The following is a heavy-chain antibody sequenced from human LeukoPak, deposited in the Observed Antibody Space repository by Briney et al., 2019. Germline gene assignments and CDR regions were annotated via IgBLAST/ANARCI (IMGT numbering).Heavy chain of an antibody. CDR1: GFTFSNAW. CDR2: ISDNGRTK. CDR3: ATVHFGYFTF. J-gene: IGHJ4*02. Sequence: PGGSLRLSCAASGFTFSNAWMSWVRQAPGKGLEWVSHISDNGRTKYYANSVQGRFTVSRDNAKNSLYLQMNSLRADDTAVYYCATVHFGYFTFWGQGTLVPVSS. V-gene: IGHV3-11*01. D-gene: IGHD3-3*01.